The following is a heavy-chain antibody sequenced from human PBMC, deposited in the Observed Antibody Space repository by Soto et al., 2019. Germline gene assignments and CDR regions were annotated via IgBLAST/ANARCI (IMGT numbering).Heavy chain of an antibody. CDR2: IYWDDDK. Sequence: QITLKESGPTLVKPTQTLTLTCTFSGFSLSTSGVGVGWIRQPPGKALEWLALIYWDDDKSYSPSLKSRLTLTKDTPKNQVVLTMTNIDPVDTATYYCAHRLANNYGYNYLDYWGKGTLVTVSS. D-gene: IGHD5-18*01. CDR1: GFSLSTSGVG. V-gene: IGHV2-5*02. J-gene: IGHJ4*02. CDR3: AHRLANNYGYNYLDY.